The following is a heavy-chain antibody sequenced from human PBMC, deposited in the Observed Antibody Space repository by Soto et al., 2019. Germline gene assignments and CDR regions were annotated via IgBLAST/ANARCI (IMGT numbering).Heavy chain of an antibody. Sequence: GAPWKGSCKASWFTFSSSAVEWVRQACGQSLEWIGWVVVGSGNTNYAQKFQERVTITRDTSASTAYMELSSLRSEDTAVYYCARDPSKRCSSTSCYSRAYYYYYMDVWGKGTTVTVSS. J-gene: IGHJ6*03. CDR3: ARDPSKRCSSTSCYSRAYYYYYMDV. CDR2: VVVGSGNT. CDR1: WFTFSSSA. V-gene: IGHV1-58*01. D-gene: IGHD2-2*01.